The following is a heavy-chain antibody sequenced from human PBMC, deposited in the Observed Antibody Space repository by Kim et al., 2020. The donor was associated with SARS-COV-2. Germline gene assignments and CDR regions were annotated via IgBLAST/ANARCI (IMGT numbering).Heavy chain of an antibody. Sequence: GGSLRLSCAASGFTFSNSAMSWVRQAPGKGLEWISAISTSGGNTYSADSVKGRFTISRDNSKNTLYLQMNSLRAEDTAIYYCAKGGGSRHFDYWGQGTLVTVSS. CDR1: GFTFSNSA. CDR2: ISTSGGNT. CDR3: AKGGGSRHFDY. D-gene: IGHD6-13*01. V-gene: IGHV3-23*01. J-gene: IGHJ4*02.